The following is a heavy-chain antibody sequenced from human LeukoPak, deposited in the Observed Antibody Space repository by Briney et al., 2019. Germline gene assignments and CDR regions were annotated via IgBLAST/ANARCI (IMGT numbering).Heavy chain of an antibody. CDR1: GASISGYF. V-gene: IGHV4-59*01. Sequence: SETLSLTCTVSGASISGYFWNWIRQPPGMGLEWIGYISSSGNTNYSPSLKSRVTISVDTSKNRFSLKLNSVTAADTAVFYCARDGHLGSSVFDYWGQGTLVTVSS. J-gene: IGHJ4*02. CDR3: ARDGHLGSSVFDY. CDR2: ISSSGNT. D-gene: IGHD3-16*01.